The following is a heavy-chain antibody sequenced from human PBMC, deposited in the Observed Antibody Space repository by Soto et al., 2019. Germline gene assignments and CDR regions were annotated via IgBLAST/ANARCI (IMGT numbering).Heavy chain of an antibody. Sequence: GALRLSCAASGFTFSSYAMHWVRQAPGKGLEWVAVISYDGSNKYYADSVKGRFTISRDNSKNTLYLQMNSLRAEDTAVYYCARAPSKKWELLYYFDYWGQGTLVTVSS. CDR2: ISYDGSNK. CDR3: ARAPSKKWELLYYFDY. CDR1: GFTFSSYA. V-gene: IGHV3-30-3*01. D-gene: IGHD1-26*01. J-gene: IGHJ4*02.